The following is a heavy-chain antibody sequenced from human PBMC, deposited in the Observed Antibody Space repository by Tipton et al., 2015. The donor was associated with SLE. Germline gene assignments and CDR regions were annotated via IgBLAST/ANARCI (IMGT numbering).Heavy chain of an antibody. D-gene: IGHD3-9*01. Sequence: TLSLTCAVYGGSFSGYYWSWIRQVSGKGLEWIGEINHSGSTNYNPSLKSRVTISVDTSKNQFSLKLSSVTAADTAVYYCARASPDDILSWFDPWGQGTLVTVSS. CDR1: GGSFSGYY. J-gene: IGHJ5*02. V-gene: IGHV4-34*01. CDR2: INHSGST. CDR3: ARASPDDILSWFDP.